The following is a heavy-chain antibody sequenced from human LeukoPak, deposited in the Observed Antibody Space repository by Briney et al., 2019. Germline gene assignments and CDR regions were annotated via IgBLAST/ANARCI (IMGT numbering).Heavy chain of an antibody. CDR1: GFTFSDYY. V-gene: IGHV3-11*01. J-gene: IGHJ5*02. CDR2: ISSSGSTI. D-gene: IGHD1-26*01. CDR3: ARGNRMGATRKSWFDP. Sequence: GGSLRLSCAASGFTFSDYYMSWIRQAPGKGLEWVSYISSSGSTIYYADSVKGRFTISRDNAKNSLYLQMNSLRAEDTAVYYCARGNRMGATRKSWFDPWGQGTLVTVSS.